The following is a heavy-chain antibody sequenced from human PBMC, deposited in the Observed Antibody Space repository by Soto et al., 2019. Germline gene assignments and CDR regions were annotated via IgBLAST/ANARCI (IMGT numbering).Heavy chain of an antibody. Sequence: ASETLSLTCTVSGGSIVSVGYYWSWIRQHPEKGLEWMGYIYHSGSTYYNPSLKSRVTISVDRSKNQFSLKLSSVTAADTAVYYCARSQTTVTSYDYWGQGTLVTVSS. CDR3: ARSQTTVTSYDY. D-gene: IGHD4-17*01. V-gene: IGHV4-30-2*01. CDR1: GGSIVSVGYY. CDR2: IYHSGST. J-gene: IGHJ4*02.